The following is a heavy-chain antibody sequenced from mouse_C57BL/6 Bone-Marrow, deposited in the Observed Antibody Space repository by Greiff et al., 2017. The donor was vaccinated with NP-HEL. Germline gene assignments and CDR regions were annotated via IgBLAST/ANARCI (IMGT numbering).Heavy chain of an antibody. CDR3: ATLRQLRLGGKAMDY. CDR2: INPGSGGT. V-gene: IGHV1-54*01. J-gene: IGHJ4*01. Sequence: VQRVESGAELVRPGTSVKVSCKASGYAFTNYLIEWVKQRPGQGLEWIGVINPGSGGTNYTEKFKGKATLTVDTSSSTAYMQLSSLTSEDSAVYYCATLRQLRLGGKAMDYWGQGTSVTVSS. CDR1: GYAFTNYL. D-gene: IGHD3-2*02.